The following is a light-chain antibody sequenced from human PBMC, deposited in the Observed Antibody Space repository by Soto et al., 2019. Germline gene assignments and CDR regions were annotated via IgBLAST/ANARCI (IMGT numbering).Light chain of an antibody. J-gene: IGKJ2*01. Sequence: EIVMTQSPATLSVSPGERATLSCRASQSVSSNLAWYQQKPGQAPRLLIYGASTRATGIPARFSGRGSGTEFTLTVSSLQSEDFAVYYCQQYNNWPYTLGQRTKLEIK. CDR3: QQYNNWPYT. V-gene: IGKV3-15*01. CDR2: GAS. CDR1: QSVSSN.